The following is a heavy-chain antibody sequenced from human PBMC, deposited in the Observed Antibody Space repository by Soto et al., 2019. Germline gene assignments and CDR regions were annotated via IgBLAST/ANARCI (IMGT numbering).Heavy chain of an antibody. CDR3: PRAHAPGRSPHYYGMDV. CDR1: GFTFTSYA. J-gene: IGHJ6*02. Sequence: QGQLVESGGGVVQPGRSLRLSCAASGFTFTSYAMHWVRQAPGKGLEWVASTSYDGSDNYYADSVKGRFTISRDNSKNMVYLQMSHLRPEDTAVYYCPRAHAPGRSPHYYGMDVWGLGTTVIVSS. D-gene: IGHD2-15*01. V-gene: IGHV3-30-3*01. CDR2: TSYDGSDN.